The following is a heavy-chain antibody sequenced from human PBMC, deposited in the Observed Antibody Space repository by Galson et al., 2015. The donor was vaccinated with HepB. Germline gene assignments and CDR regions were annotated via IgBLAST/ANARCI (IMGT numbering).Heavy chain of an antibody. V-gene: IGHV3-49*03. CDR1: GFTFGAYA. D-gene: IGHD1-20*01. CDR3: MGDNWNDDPIAFDI. Sequence: SLRLPYATSGFTFGAYALRWFRQAPGQGLECVGFIKSTAYGGTTEYAASVKGRFTISSDDSKSIAYLQMNSLKTEDTAVYYCMGDNWNDDPIAFDIWGQGTMVTVSS. J-gene: IGHJ3*02. CDR2: IKSTAYGGTT.